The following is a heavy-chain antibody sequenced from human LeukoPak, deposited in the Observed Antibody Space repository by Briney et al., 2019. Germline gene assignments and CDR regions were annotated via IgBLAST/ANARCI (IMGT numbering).Heavy chain of an antibody. CDR2: MNPTTGNT. CDR1: GYTFSSYE. D-gene: IGHD3-22*01. J-gene: IGHJ4*02. Sequence: ASVKVSCKASGYTFSSYEINWVRQATGQGLEWMGWMNPTTGNTGYAQKFQGRVTMTRDTSINTAYMEISSLRSEDSAVYYCARLSETPAYYDTHVYYYVRYWGQGTLVTVSS. V-gene: IGHV1-8*01. CDR3: ARLSETPAYYDTHVYYYVRY.